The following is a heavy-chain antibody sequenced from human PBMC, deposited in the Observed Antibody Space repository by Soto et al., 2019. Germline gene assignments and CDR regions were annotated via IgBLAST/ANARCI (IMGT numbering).Heavy chain of an antibody. D-gene: IGHD2-2*01. J-gene: IGHJ6*02. CDR2: ISGSGGST. CDR1: GFTFSSYA. CDR3: AKEVCSSTSCYYYYGMDV. Sequence: EVQLLESGGGLVQPGGSLRLSCAASGFTFSSYAMSWVRQAPGKGLEWVSAISGSGGSTYYADSVKGRFTISRDNSKNTLYLQMNSLRAEDTAVYYCAKEVCSSTSCYYYYGMDVWGQGTTVTVSS. V-gene: IGHV3-23*01.